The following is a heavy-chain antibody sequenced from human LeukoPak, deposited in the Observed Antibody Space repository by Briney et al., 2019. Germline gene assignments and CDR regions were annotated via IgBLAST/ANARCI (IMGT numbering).Heavy chain of an antibody. V-gene: IGHV4-39*07. D-gene: IGHD3-10*01. J-gene: IGHJ5*02. CDR1: GGSIRSSSYY. Sequence: SETLSLTCTVSGGSIRSSSYYWGWIRQPPGKGLEWIGSIYYSGSTYYNPSLKSRVTISVDTSKNQFSLNLSSVTAADTAVYYCARDMVRGVIGWFDPWGQGTLVTVSS. CDR2: IYYSGST. CDR3: ARDMVRGVIGWFDP.